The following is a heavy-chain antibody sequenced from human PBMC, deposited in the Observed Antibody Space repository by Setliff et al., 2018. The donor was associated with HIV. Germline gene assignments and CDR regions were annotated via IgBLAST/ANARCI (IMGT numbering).Heavy chain of an antibody. CDR2: INAGNGNT. D-gene: IGHD1-26*01. CDR3: ARRPSIVGATNDACDI. Sequence: GASVKVSCKASGYTFTSYAMHWVRQAPGQRLEWMGWINAGNGNTKYSQKFQGRVTITRDTSASTAYMELSSLRSEDTAVYYCARRPSIVGATNDACDIWGQGTMVTVSS. V-gene: IGHV1-3*01. CDR1: GYTFTSYA. J-gene: IGHJ3*02.